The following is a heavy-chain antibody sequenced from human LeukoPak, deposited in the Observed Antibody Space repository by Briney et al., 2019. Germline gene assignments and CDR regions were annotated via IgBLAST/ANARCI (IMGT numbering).Heavy chain of an antibody. Sequence: GGSLRLSCAASGFTFSNAWINWVRQAPGKGLEWVGRIKTDGGTTDYAAPVKGRFTISRDDSKNTLYLQMNSLKTEDTAVYYCTTNDAFDIWGQGTMVTVSS. J-gene: IGHJ3*02. CDR2: IKTDGGTT. CDR3: TTNDAFDI. V-gene: IGHV3-15*01. CDR1: GFTFSNAW.